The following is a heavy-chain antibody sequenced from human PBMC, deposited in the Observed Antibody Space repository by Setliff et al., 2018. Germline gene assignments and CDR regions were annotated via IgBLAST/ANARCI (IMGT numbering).Heavy chain of an antibody. V-gene: IGHV4-39*01. CDR3: ARTGTYRYFDY. D-gene: IGHD1-1*01. Sequence: PSETLSLTCTVSGDSISRAKYYWSWIRQSAGKGLEWIGRIYYRGDTYYNASLKGRLTISVDTAQNQFSLRLTSVTAADTAVYYCARTGTYRYFDYWGQGALVTV. J-gene: IGHJ4*02. CDR2: IYYRGDT. CDR1: GDSISRAKYY.